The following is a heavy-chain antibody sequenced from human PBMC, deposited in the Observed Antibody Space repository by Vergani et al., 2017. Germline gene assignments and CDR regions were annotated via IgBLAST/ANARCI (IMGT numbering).Heavy chain of an antibody. CDR3: AREDCSSTSCYAFDY. Sequence: QVQLQESGPGLVKPSQTLSLTCTVSGGSISSGSYYWSWIRQPAGKGLEWIGRIYTSGSTNYNPSLKSRVTISVDTSKNQFSLKLSSVTAADTAVYYCAREDCSSTSCYAFDYWGQGTLVTVSS. V-gene: IGHV4-61*02. J-gene: IGHJ4*02. CDR2: IYTSGST. D-gene: IGHD2-2*01. CDR1: GGSISSGSYY.